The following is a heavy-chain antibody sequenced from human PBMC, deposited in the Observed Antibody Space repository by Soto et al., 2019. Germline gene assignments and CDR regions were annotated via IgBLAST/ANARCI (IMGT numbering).Heavy chain of an antibody. CDR1: GFTFSSYW. V-gene: IGHV3-7*03. D-gene: IGHD3-3*01. CDR3: AREIKFWSGYNHYYYGMDV. Sequence: VGSLRLSCAASGFTFSSYWMSWVRQAPGKGLEWVANIKQDGSEKYYVDSVKGRFTISRDNAKNSLYLQMKSLRAEDTAVYYCAREIKFWSGYNHYYYGMDVWGQGTTVTVSS. CDR2: IKQDGSEK. J-gene: IGHJ6*02.